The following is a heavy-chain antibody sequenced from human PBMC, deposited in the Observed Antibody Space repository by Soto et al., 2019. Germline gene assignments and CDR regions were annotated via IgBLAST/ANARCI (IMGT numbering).Heavy chain of an antibody. Sequence: GESLKISCKGSGYSFTSYWIDWVRQMPGKGLEWMGIIYPGDSDTRYSPSFQGQVTISADKSISTAYLQWSSLKASDTAMYYCARRQGSSSWYYYGMDVWGQGTTVTVSS. J-gene: IGHJ6*02. CDR3: ARRQGSSSWYYYGMDV. CDR1: GYSFTSYW. D-gene: IGHD6-13*01. V-gene: IGHV5-51*01. CDR2: IYPGDSDT.